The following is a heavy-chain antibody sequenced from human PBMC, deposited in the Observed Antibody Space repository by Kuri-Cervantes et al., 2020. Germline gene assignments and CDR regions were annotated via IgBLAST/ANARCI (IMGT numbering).Heavy chain of an antibody. J-gene: IGHJ6*02. V-gene: IGHV3-11*04. D-gene: IGHD3-9*01. Sequence: GGSLRLSCAASGFTFSDHYMNWIRQAPGKGLEWVSYISGRGNIIYYADSVKGRFTISRDNSKNTLYLQMDSLRAEDTAVYYCARDIPDRQNIVLRYFDWRTEHYYYYGMDVWGQGTTVTVSS. CDR3: ARDIPDRQNIVLRYFDWRTEHYYYYGMDV. CDR1: GFTFSDHY. CDR2: ISGRGNII.